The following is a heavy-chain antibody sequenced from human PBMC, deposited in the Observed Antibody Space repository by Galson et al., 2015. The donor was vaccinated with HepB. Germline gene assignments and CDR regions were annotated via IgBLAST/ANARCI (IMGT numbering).Heavy chain of an antibody. CDR3: ARDDDFWRSGSFDI. Sequence: SLRLSCAASGFTFSSYGMHWVRQAPGKGLEWVAVIWYDGSNKYYADSVKGRFTISRDNSKNTLYLQMNSLRAEGTAVYYCARDDDFWRSGSFDIWGQGTMVPVSS. CDR1: GFTFSSYG. J-gene: IGHJ3*02. V-gene: IGHV3-33*01. D-gene: IGHD3-3*01. CDR2: IWYDGSNK.